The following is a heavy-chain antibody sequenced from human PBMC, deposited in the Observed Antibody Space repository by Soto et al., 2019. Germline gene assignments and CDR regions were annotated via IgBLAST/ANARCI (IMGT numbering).Heavy chain of an antibody. CDR3: ARDRDYYYQSSAYYRFDN. J-gene: IGHJ4*02. Sequence: SVMVSCKASGGIFSGHGVSWVRQVPGQGLEWMGGIIPVVGTPKYAQKFQGRLTITADESTTPVQMQLSSLRSEDTAVYYCARDRDYYYQSSAYYRFDNWGQGTLVTVSS. CDR2: IIPVVGTP. D-gene: IGHD3-10*01. CDR1: GGIFSGHG. V-gene: IGHV1-69*13.